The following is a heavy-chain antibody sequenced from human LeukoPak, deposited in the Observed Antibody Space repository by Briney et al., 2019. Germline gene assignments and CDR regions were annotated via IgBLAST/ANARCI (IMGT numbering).Heavy chain of an antibody. CDR3: ARPFSGGWYFGGYLYYFDY. J-gene: IGHJ4*02. CDR2: VSPYNIDT. D-gene: IGHD6-19*01. CDR1: GYTFTDYG. Sequence: GASVKVSCKASGYTFTDYGISWVRQAPGQGLEWMGWVSPYNIDTNYAQKLQGRLTMTTDTSTSTAYMELSSLRSEDTAVYYCARPFSGGWYFGGYLYYFDYWGQGTLVTVSS. V-gene: IGHV1-18*01.